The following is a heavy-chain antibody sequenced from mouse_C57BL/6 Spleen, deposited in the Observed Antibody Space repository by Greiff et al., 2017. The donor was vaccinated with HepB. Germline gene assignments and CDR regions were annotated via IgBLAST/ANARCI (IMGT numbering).Heavy chain of an antibody. V-gene: IGHV5-9-1*02. CDR3: TRAGAPITTEVDWYFDD. Sequence: EVKLVESGEGLVKPGGSLKLSCAASGFTFSSYAMSWVRQTPEKRLEWVAYISSGGGYIYYADTVKGRFTISRDNARTTLYLQMSSLKSEDTAMYYCTRAGAPITTEVDWYFDDWGTGTTVTVSS. CDR1: GFTFSSYA. D-gene: IGHD1-1*01. CDR2: ISSGGGYI. J-gene: IGHJ1*03.